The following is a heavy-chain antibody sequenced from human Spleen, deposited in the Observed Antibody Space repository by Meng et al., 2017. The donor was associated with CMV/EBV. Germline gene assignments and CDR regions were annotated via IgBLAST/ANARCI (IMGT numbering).Heavy chain of an antibody. CDR2: IYYSGST. D-gene: IGHD3-10*01. CDR1: GGSVSSGGFY. J-gene: IGHJ3*02. CDR3: AHGGPAWGAFDI. V-gene: IGHV4-61*08. Sequence: TVSGGSVSSGGFYWSWIRQPPGKGLEWIGCIYYSGSTNYNPSLKSRVTISVDMSKNQFSLKLSSVTAADTALYYCAHGGPAWGAFDIWGQGTMVTVSS.